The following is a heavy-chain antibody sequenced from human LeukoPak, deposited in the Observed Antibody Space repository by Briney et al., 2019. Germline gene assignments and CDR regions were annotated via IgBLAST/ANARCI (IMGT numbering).Heavy chain of an antibody. Sequence: ASVKVSCKASGYTFTSYYMHWVRQAPGQGLEWMGIINPSGGSTSYAQKFQGRVTMTRDTSTSTVYMELSSLRSEDTAVYYCARDTRATYYDILTGNEDAFDIWGQGTMVTVSS. CDR2: INPSGGST. CDR3: ARDTRATYYDILTGNEDAFDI. D-gene: IGHD3-9*01. CDR1: GYTFTSYY. J-gene: IGHJ3*02. V-gene: IGHV1-46*01.